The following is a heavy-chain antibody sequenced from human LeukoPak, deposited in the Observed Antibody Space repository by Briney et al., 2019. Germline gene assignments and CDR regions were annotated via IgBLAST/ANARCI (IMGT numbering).Heavy chain of an antibody. CDR3: ARDRGLVYYYGMDV. CDR2: INPKSGGT. Sequence: ASVKVSCKASGYTFTGYYMHWVRQAPGQGLEWMGWINPKSGGTNYAQKFQGWVTMTRDTSITTAYMDLSRLTSDDTAVYYCARDRGLVYYYGMDVWGQGTTVSVSS. J-gene: IGHJ6*02. V-gene: IGHV1-2*04. D-gene: IGHD2-15*01. CDR1: GYTFTGYY.